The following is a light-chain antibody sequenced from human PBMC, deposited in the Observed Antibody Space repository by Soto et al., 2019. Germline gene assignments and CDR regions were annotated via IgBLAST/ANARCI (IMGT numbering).Light chain of an antibody. CDR3: QQYGSSYPWT. CDR2: DSS. CDR1: QSVDKF. V-gene: IGKV3-20*01. J-gene: IGKJ1*01. Sequence: EIVFTQSPSTLSLSQGETATLYCRASQSVDKFLAWYQQRPGQPPRLLMFDSSNRATGVPDRFSGSGSGTDFTLTISRLEPEDFAVYYCQQYGSSYPWTFGQGTKVDVK.